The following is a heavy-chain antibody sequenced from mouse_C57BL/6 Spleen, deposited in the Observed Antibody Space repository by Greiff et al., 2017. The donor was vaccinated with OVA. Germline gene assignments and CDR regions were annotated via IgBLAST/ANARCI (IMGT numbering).Heavy chain of an antibody. CDR2: IHPNSGST. J-gene: IGHJ2*01. D-gene: IGHD1-1*01. CDR3: ARWDYYGSSPLDY. Sequence: QVQLQQPGAELVKPGASVKLSCKASGYTFTSYWMHWVKQRPGQGLEWIGMIHPNSGSTNYNEKFKSKATLTVDKSSSTAYMQLSSLTSEDSAVYYCARWDYYGSSPLDYWGQGTTLTVSS. V-gene: IGHV1-64*01. CDR1: GYTFTSYW.